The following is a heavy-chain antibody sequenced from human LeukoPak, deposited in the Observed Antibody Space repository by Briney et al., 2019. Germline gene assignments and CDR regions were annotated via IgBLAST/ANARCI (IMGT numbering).Heavy chain of an antibody. D-gene: IGHD6-19*01. V-gene: IGHV4-39*01. CDR3: ARAPYSGGWKARWYFDY. Sequence: SETLSLTCTVSGVSISSSNSYWGWIRQPPGKGLEWIGSIYYSGNTYYNASLKSQVSISIDTSKNQFSLRLTSVTAADTAVYYCARAPYSGGWKARWYFDYWGQGTLVTVSS. J-gene: IGHJ4*02. CDR2: IYYSGNT. CDR1: GVSISSSNSY.